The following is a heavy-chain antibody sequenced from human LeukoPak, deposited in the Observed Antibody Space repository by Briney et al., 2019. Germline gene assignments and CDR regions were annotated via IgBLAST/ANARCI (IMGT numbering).Heavy chain of an antibody. CDR2: ISGSGGST. CDR3: AKLNSGGSCYSCAFDY. Sequence: SGGSLRLSCAASGFTFSSYAMSWVRQAPGKGLEWVSAISGSGGSTYYADSVKGRFTISRDNSKNTLYLQMNGLRAEDTAVYYCAKLNSGGSCYSCAFDYWGQGTLVTVSS. J-gene: IGHJ4*02. V-gene: IGHV3-23*01. D-gene: IGHD2-15*01. CDR1: GFTFSSYA.